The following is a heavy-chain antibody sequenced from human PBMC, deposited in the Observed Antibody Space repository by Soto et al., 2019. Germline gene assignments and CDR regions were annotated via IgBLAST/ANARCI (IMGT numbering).Heavy chain of an antibody. CDR2: ISYDGSNK. CDR3: AKTGWLQLFYFDY. V-gene: IGHV3-30*18. CDR1: GFTFSSYG. Sequence: QVQLVESGGGVVQPGRSLRLSCAASGFTFSSYGMHWVRQAPGKGLEWVAVISYDGSNKYYADSVKGRFTISRDNSKNTLYLQMNSLRAEDTAVYYCAKTGWLQLFYFDYWGQGTLVTVSS. D-gene: IGHD5-12*01. J-gene: IGHJ4*02.